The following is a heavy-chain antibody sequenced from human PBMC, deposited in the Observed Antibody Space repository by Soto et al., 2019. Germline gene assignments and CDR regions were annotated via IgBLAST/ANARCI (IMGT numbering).Heavy chain of an antibody. V-gene: IGHV3-74*01. CDR3: ARAGTGWYWFDP. CDR1: GFTFSSYW. Sequence: EVQLVESGGGLVQPGGSLRLSCAASGFTFSSYWMHWVRQAPGKGLVWVSRINSGGSTTSYADSVKGRFTISRDNARNTLYLQMNCLRAEDTAIYYCARAGTGWYWFDPWGQGTLVTVSS. D-gene: IGHD6-19*01. CDR2: INSGGSTT. J-gene: IGHJ5*02.